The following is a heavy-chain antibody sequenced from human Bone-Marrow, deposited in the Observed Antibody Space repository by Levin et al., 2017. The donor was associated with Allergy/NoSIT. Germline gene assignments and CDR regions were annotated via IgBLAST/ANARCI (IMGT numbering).Heavy chain of an antibody. CDR1: GGSISSSSYY. Sequence: PSETLSLTCTVSGGSISSSSYYWAWIRQPPGKGLEWIGSIYYSGSTYYNPSLKSRVTISVDTSKNQVSLKLNSVTAADTAVYNCARGRYEILTGYDLHFDYWGQGTLVTASS. CDR2: IYYSGST. D-gene: IGHD3-9*01. V-gene: IGHV4-39*01. J-gene: IGHJ4*02. CDR3: ARGRYEILTGYDLHFDY.